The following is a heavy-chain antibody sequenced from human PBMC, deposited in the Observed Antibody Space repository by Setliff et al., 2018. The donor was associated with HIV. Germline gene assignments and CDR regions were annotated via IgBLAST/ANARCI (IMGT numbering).Heavy chain of an antibody. CDR1: GYTFTTYG. CDR3: AALSVRTNPVYGVISTRFDP. V-gene: IGHV1-18*01. Sequence: ASVKVSCKASGYTFTTYGFSWVRQAPGQGLEWMGWISAYNGNTNYAQKFQGRFTISRDNAKNSLFLQMNSLRADDTAVYYCAALSVRTNPVYGVISTRFDPWGQGSLVTVSS. CDR2: ISAYNGNT. D-gene: IGHD2-8*01. J-gene: IGHJ5*02.